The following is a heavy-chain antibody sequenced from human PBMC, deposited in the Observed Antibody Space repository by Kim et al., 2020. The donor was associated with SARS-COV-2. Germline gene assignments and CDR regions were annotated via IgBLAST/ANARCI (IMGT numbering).Heavy chain of an antibody. CDR3: ARDNGSSWYSGAFDI. D-gene: IGHD6-13*01. Sequence: SVKVSCKASGGTFSSYAISWVRQAPGQGLEWMGGIIPIFGTANYAQKFQGRVTITADESTSTAYMELSSLRSEDTAVYYCARDNGSSWYSGAFDIWGQGTMVTVSS. V-gene: IGHV1-69*13. CDR2: IIPIFGTA. J-gene: IGHJ3*02. CDR1: GGTFSSYA.